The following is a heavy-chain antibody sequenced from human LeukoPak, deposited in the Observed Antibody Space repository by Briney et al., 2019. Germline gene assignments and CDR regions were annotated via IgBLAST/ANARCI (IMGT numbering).Heavy chain of an antibody. CDR1: GGSISRSSYY. J-gene: IGHJ4*02. Sequence: SETLSLTCTVSGGSISRSSYYWGWIRQPPGKGLEWIGSIYYSGSTYYNPSLKSRVTISVDTSKNQFSLKLSSVTAADTAVYYCASLVLRYFDWFYWGQGTLVTVSS. CDR3: ASLVLRYFDWFY. V-gene: IGHV4-39*07. CDR2: IYYSGST. D-gene: IGHD3-9*01.